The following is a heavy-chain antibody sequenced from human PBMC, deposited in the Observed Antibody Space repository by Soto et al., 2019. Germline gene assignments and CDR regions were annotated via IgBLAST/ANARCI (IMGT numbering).Heavy chain of an antibody. J-gene: IGHJ5*02. CDR1: GGSISSGGYY. CDR3: ARGEEDIVVVVAAQNWFDP. V-gene: IGHV4-31*03. D-gene: IGHD2-15*01. Sequence: QVQLQESSPGLVKPSQTLSLTCTVSGGSISSGGYYWSWILQHPGKGLEWIDYIYYSGSTYYNPSLKNRVTISVDTSNNQFTLKLSTVTDADTAVYYCARGEEDIVVVVAAQNWFDPWGQGTLVTVSS. CDR2: IYYSGST.